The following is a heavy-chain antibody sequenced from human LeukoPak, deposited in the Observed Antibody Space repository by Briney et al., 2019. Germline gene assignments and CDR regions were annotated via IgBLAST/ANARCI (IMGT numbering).Heavy chain of an antibody. D-gene: IGHD3-10*01. Sequence: ASVKVSCKASGYNFTSNAMHWVRQAPGQRLEWMGWINAGNGNTKYSQKFQGRVTITRDTSASTAYMELSSLRSEDTAVYYCARDREITMVRGVIIGGYFDYWGQGTLVTVSS. V-gene: IGHV1-3*01. CDR1: GYNFTSNA. CDR3: ARDREITMVRGVIIGGYFDY. CDR2: INAGNGNT. J-gene: IGHJ4*02.